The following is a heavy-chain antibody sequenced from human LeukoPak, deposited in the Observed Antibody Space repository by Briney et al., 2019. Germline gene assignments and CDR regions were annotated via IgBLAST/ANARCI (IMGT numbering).Heavy chain of an antibody. Sequence: SQTLSLTCTVSGGSISSGSYYWSWIRQPAGKGLEWIGRIYTSGSTNYNPSLKSRVTISIDTSKNQFSLKVRAVTAADTAVYYCARDYDILTGSGYYGMDVWGQGTTVTVSS. CDR3: ARDYDILTGSGYYGMDV. CDR2: IYTSGST. J-gene: IGHJ6*02. CDR1: GGSISSGSYY. D-gene: IGHD3-9*01. V-gene: IGHV4-61*02.